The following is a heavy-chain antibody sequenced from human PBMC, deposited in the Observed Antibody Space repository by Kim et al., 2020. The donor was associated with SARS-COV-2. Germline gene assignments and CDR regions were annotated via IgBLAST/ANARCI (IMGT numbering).Heavy chain of an antibody. CDR3: ARQIGITMIVVVISTYFDY. D-gene: IGHD3-22*01. Sequence: KSRVNISVDTSKNQFSLKLSSVTAADTAVYYCARQIGITMIVVVISTYFDYWGQGTLVTVSS. J-gene: IGHJ4*02. V-gene: IGHV4-39*01.